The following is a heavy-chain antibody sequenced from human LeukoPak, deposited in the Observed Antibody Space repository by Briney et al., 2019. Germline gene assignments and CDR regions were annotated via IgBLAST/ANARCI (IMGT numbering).Heavy chain of an antibody. Sequence: QPGGSLRLSCVASGFLFSSYWMNWVRQAPGKGLVWVSRINSDGSSTSYADSVKGRFTISRDNAKNTPFLQMNSLRAEDTAVYYCARGPGAFDIWGQGTMVTVSS. V-gene: IGHV3-74*01. CDR2: INSDGSST. CDR3: ARGPGAFDI. D-gene: IGHD2-2*01. CDR1: GFLFSSYW. J-gene: IGHJ3*02.